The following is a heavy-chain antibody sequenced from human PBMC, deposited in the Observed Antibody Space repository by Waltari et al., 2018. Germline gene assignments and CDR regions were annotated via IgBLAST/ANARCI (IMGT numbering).Heavy chain of an antibody. V-gene: IGHV3-7*01. CDR2: IKQDGSEK. J-gene: IGHJ3*02. CDR3: ARDHRNAFDI. Sequence: EVQLVESGGGLVQPGGSLRLSCAASGFTFSGYWMSWVRQAPGKGLEWVANIKQDGSEKYYVDSVKGRFTISRDNAKNSLYLQMNSLRAEDTAVYYCARDHRNAFDIWGQGTMVTVSS. CDR1: GFTFSGYW.